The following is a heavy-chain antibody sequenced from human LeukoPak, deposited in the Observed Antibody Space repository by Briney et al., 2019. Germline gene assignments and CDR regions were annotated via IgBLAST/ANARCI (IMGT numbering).Heavy chain of an antibody. CDR1: GFSFISYW. CDR2: IKQDGSAK. CDR3: ARGDNSSGWYPRYSDY. V-gene: IGHV3-7*01. Sequence: QPGGSLRLSCAASGFSFISYWMSWVRQAPGKGLEWVANIKQDGSAKNYVDSVKGRFTISRDNAKNSLYLQMNSLRAEDTAVYYCARGDNSSGWYPRYSDYWGQGTLVTVSS. D-gene: IGHD6-19*01. J-gene: IGHJ4*02.